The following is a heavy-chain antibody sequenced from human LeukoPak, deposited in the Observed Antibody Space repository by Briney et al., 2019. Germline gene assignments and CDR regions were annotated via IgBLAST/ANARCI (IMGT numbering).Heavy chain of an antibody. CDR1: GGSISSYY. J-gene: IGHJ6*02. Sequence: SETLSLTCTVSGGSISSYYWSWIRQPPGKGLEWIGYIYYSGSTNYNPSLKSRVAISVDTSKNQFSLKLSSVTAADTAVYYCARSPPIYYDSSDYYYYYGMDVWGQGTTVTVSS. V-gene: IGHV4-59*01. CDR3: ARSPPIYYDSSDYYYYYGMDV. D-gene: IGHD3-22*01. CDR2: IYYSGST.